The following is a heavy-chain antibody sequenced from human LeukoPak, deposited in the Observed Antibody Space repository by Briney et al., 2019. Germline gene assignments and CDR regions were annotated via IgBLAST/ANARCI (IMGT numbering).Heavy chain of an antibody. V-gene: IGHV4-34*01. D-gene: IGHD2-15*01. CDR2: IYESGTT. CDR1: GESPNSYY. CDR3: ARGAWATRLGS. Sequence: SQTLSLTCAVYGESPNSYYWSWVRQPPGEGLEWIGEIYESGTTEYNPSLKSRVTISMVPSKQQFSLSLSSVTAADTAVYYCARGAWATRLGSWGLGTPVIVSS. J-gene: IGHJ4*02.